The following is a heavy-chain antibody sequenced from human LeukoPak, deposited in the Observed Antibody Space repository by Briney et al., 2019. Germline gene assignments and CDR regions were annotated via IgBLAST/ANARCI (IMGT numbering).Heavy chain of an antibody. CDR1: GYTFTGYY. V-gene: IGHV1-2*02. D-gene: IGHD2-15*01. CDR2: INPNSGGT. J-gene: IGHJ6*03. CDR3: ARDIVVVVAEDYYYYMDV. Sequence: ASVKVSCKASGYTFTGYYMHWVRQAPGQGLEWMGWINPNSGGTNYVQKFQGRVTMTRDTSISTAYMELSRLRSDDAAVYYCARDIVVVVAEDYYYYMDVWGKGTTVTVSS.